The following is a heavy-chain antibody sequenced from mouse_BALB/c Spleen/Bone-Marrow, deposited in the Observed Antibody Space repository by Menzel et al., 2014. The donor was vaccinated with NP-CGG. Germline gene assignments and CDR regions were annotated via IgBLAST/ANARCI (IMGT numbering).Heavy chain of an antibody. J-gene: IGHJ3*01. CDR3: ARRLTGTWFAY. CDR1: GYSFTDYN. D-gene: IGHD4-1*01. Sequence: LQLQQSGPELVKPGASVKVSCKASGYSFTDYNMYWVKQSHGKSLEWIGYIAPYNGDTSYNQKFKDKATLTVDKSSSTAFMHLNSLTSEDSAVYYCARRLTGTWFAYWGQGTLVTVSA. V-gene: IGHV1S135*01. CDR2: IAPYNGDT.